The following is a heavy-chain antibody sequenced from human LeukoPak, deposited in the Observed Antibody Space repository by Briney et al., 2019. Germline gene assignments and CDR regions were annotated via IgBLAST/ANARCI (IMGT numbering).Heavy chain of an antibody. V-gene: IGHV3-23*01. CDR2: ISGSASST. CDR3: VQDWAWGAFGY. CDR1: GFTFSNYA. J-gene: IGHJ4*02. D-gene: IGHD7-27*01. Sequence: GGSLRLSCAASGFTFSNYAMSWVRQAPGKGLEWVSAISGSASSTYHADSVKGRFTISRDNSKNTLYLQMNSLRADDTAVYYCVQDWAWGAFGYWGQGTLVTVSS.